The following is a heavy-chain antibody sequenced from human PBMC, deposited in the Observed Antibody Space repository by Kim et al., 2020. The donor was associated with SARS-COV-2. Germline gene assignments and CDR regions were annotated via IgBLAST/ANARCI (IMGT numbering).Heavy chain of an antibody. CDR2: ISSSSSYI. Sequence: GGSLRLSCAASGFTFSSYSMNWVRQAPGKGLEWVSSISSSSSYIYYADSVKGRFTISRDNAKNSLYLQMNSLRAEDTAVYYCARDQLRSMVRGVHDAFDIWGQGTMVTVSS. CDR1: GFTFSSYS. D-gene: IGHD3-10*01. J-gene: IGHJ3*02. CDR3: ARDQLRSMVRGVHDAFDI. V-gene: IGHV3-21*01.